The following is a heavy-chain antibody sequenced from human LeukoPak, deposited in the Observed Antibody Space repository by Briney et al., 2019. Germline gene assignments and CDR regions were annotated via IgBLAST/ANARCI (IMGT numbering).Heavy chain of an antibody. Sequence: PGGSLRLSCAASGFTFSSYWMHWVRQAPGKGLVWVSRINSDGSSTSYADSVKGRFTISRDNSKNTLYLQMNSLRAEDTAVYYCAGVGWDTAMVTTHFDYWGQGTLVTVSS. CDR1: GFTFSSYW. J-gene: IGHJ4*02. CDR3: AGVGWDTAMVTTHFDY. V-gene: IGHV3-74*01. CDR2: INSDGSST. D-gene: IGHD5-18*01.